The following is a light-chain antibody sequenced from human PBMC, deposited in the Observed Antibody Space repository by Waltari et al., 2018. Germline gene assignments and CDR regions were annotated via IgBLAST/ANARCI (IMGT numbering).Light chain of an antibody. V-gene: IGLV3-10*01. CDR3: YSSDSTGLRV. J-gene: IGLJ1*01. CDR2: EDT. Sequence: SYELTQPPSVSVSPGQTARITCSGHELPRKYAYWFQQKSGQALRLVIFEDTKRPSGIPERFSGSSSGKVATLTITGAQVDDEADYYCYSSDSTGLRVFGGGTTVVVL. CDR1: ELPRKY.